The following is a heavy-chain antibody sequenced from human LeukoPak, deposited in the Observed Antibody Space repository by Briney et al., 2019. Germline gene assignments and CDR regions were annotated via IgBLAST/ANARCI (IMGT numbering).Heavy chain of an antibody. CDR3: ARAMIGRGYSSSWTPNDAFDI. CDR2: ISSNGGST. V-gene: IGHV3-64*01. D-gene: IGHD6-13*01. Sequence: SGRSLSLSCAASGFTFSSYAMHWVRQAPRKGLEYVSAISSNGGSTYYANSVKGRFTISRDNSKNTLYLQMGSLRAEDMAVYYCARAMIGRGYSSSWTPNDAFDIWGQGTMVTVSS. CDR1: GFTFSSYA. J-gene: IGHJ3*02.